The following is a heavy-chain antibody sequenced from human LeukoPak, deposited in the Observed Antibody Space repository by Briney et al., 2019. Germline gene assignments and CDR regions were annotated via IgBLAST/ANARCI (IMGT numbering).Heavy chain of an antibody. CDR3: ARKLGGAQCGGDCFSDH. V-gene: IGHV3-11*03. Sequence: PGGSLRLSCQASGFMLNVYYMSWFRLAPGKGLEWVGYISSTGSFTTYADAVRGRVTISRDNSNQLLFLQMNDLRVEDTAVYYCARKLGGAQCGGDCFSDHWGQGSRVVVSS. D-gene: IGHD2-21*02. CDR1: GFMLNVYY. CDR2: ISSTGSFT. J-gene: IGHJ4*03.